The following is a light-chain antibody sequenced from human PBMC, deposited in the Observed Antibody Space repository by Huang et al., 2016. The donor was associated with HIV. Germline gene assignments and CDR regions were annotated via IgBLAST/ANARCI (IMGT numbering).Light chain of an antibody. CDR1: QGVRTN. J-gene: IGKJ4*01. Sequence: VMTQSPASLSASPGARVTLSCRASQGVRTNLAWYQQKPGQAPTLLMFGASTRATGSRPRFSGSGSGTDFTLTISSLQSSDSAIYYCQQYNDWPPLTFGGGTKVEI. V-gene: IGKV3D-15*01. CDR3: QQYNDWPPLT. CDR2: GAS.